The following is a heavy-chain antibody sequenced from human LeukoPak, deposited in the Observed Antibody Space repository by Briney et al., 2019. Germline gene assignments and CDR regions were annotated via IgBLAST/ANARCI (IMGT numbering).Heavy chain of an antibody. V-gene: IGHV3-7*01. Sequence: GGSLRLSCATSGFTFSTYWMSWVRQTPGKGLEWVAKIKPDGSEKSYVDSVKGRFTISRDNAKNSVYLQMNSLRVEDTAVYYCARGQLAVNQWGQGALVTVSS. J-gene: IGHJ4*02. CDR3: ARGQLAVNQ. D-gene: IGHD2-15*01. CDR1: GFTFSTYW. CDR2: IKPDGSEK.